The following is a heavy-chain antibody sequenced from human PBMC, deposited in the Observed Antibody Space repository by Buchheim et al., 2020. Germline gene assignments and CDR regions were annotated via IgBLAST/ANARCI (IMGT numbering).Heavy chain of an antibody. J-gene: IGHJ4*02. CDR1: GFTVSSNY. Sequence: EVQLVESGGGLVQPGGSLRLSCAASGFTVSSNYMSWVRQAPGKGLEWVSTILGSGGRTWYEDSVKGRFTISRDNSKNTVYLQMNSLRGEDTATYFCAKGRGDDYSSTFDHWGQGTL. CDR2: ILGSGGRT. D-gene: IGHD5-12*01. V-gene: IGHV3-23*04. CDR3: AKGRGDDYSSTFDH.